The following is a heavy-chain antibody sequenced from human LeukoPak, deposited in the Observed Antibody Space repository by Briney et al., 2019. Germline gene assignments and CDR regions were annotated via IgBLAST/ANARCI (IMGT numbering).Heavy chain of an antibody. J-gene: IGHJ3*02. V-gene: IGHV3-48*01. CDR2: ISSSSSTI. CDR1: RFTFSSYE. Sequence: GGSLRLSCAVSRFTFSSYEMNWVRQAPGKGLEWVSYISSSSSTIYYADSVKGRFTISRDNAKNSLYLQMNSLRAEDTAVYYCARDRVELGWGAFEIWGQGTMVTVSS. D-gene: IGHD7-27*01. CDR3: ARDRVELGWGAFEI.